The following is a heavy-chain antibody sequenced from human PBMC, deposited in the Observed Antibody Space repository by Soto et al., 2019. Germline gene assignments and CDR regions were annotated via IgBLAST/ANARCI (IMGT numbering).Heavy chain of an antibody. J-gene: IGHJ6*02. CDR2: INPSGGST. D-gene: IGHD2-2*01. CDR1: GYTFTSYY. CDR3: ARRVPVAPAALNYYYFYGIDV. V-gene: IGHV1-46*01. Sequence: ASVKVSCKASGYTFTSYYMHWVRQAPVQGLEWMGIINPSGGSTSYAQKFQGRVTMTRDTSTSTVYMELSSLRSEDTAVYYCARRVPVAPAALNYYYFYGIDVCGQGPTVPVS.